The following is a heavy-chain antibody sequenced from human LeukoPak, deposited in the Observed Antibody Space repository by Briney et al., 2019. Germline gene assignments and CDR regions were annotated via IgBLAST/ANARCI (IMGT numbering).Heavy chain of an antibody. J-gene: IGHJ3*02. Sequence: SETLSLTCTVSGGSISSYYWSWIRQPPGKGLEWIGYIYYSGSTNYNPSLKSRVTISVDTSKNQFPLKLSSVTAAGTAVYYCARHKWELLCVGATDAFDIWGQGTMVTVSS. CDR1: GGSISSYY. CDR3: ARHKWELLCVGATDAFDI. V-gene: IGHV4-59*08. CDR2: IYYSGST. D-gene: IGHD1-26*01.